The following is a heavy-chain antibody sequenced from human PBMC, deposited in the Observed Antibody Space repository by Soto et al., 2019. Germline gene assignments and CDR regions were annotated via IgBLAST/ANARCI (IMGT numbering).Heavy chain of an antibody. Sequence: GGSLRLSCAASGFTFSSYAMHWVRQAPGKGLEWVAVISYDGSNKYYADSVKGRFTISRDNSKNTLYLQMNSLRAEDTAVYYCARDKWDIVLVPAATVSYYYYYYGMDVWGQGTTVTVSS. CDR1: GFTFSSYA. D-gene: IGHD2-2*01. CDR2: ISYDGSNK. CDR3: ARDKWDIVLVPAATVSYYYYYYGMDV. J-gene: IGHJ6*02. V-gene: IGHV3-30-3*01.